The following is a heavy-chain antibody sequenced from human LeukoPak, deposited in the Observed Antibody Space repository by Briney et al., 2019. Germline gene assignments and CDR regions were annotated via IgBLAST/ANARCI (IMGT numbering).Heavy chain of an antibody. Sequence: ASVKVSCKASGYTFTSYAMNWVRQAPGQGLEWMGWINTNTGNPTYAQGFTGRFVFSLDTSVSTAYLQISSLKAEDTAVYYCARDRSQPGVNYYDSSDNWFDPWGQGTLVTVPS. CDR2: INTNTGNP. V-gene: IGHV7-4-1*02. D-gene: IGHD3-22*01. CDR1: GYTFTSYA. CDR3: ARDRSQPGVNYYDSSDNWFDP. J-gene: IGHJ5*02.